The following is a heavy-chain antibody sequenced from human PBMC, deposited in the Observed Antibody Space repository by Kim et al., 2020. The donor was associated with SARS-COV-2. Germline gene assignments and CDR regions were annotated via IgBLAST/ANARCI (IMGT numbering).Heavy chain of an antibody. CDR3: AGWELRSNWFDP. CDR2: ISSSGSTI. CDR1: GFTFSSYE. J-gene: IGHJ5*02. D-gene: IGHD1-26*01. Sequence: GGSLRLSCAASGFTFSSYEMNWVRQAPGKGLEWVSYISSSGSTIYYADSVKGRFTISRDNAKNSLYLQMNSLRDEDTAVYYCAGWELRSNWFDPWGQGTLVSVSS. V-gene: IGHV3-48*03.